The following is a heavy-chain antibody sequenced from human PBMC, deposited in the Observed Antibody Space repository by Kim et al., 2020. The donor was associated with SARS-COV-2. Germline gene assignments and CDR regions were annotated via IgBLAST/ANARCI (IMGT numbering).Heavy chain of an antibody. CDR2: INPSGGST. D-gene: IGHD2-2*01. CDR1: GYTFTSYY. V-gene: IGHV1-46*01. Sequence: ASVKVSCKASGYTFTSYYMHWVRQAPGQGLEWMGIINPSGGSTSYAQKFQGRVTMTRDTSTSTAYMELSSLRSEDTAVYYCARETGSHSTVWGYYGMDVWGQGTTVTVSS. J-gene: IGHJ6*02. CDR3: ARETGSHSTVWGYYGMDV.